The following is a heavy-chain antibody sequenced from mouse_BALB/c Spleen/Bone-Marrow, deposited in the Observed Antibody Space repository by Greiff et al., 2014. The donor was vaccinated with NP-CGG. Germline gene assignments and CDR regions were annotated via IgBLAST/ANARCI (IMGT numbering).Heavy chain of an antibody. CDR2: ISTYYGDA. CDR1: GYTFTDYA. J-gene: IGHJ2*01. CDR3: ARRGRYDGFDY. D-gene: IGHD2-14*01. V-gene: IGHV1S137*01. Sequence: VKLMESGAELVRPGVSVKISCKGSGYTFTDYAMHWVKQSHAKSLEWIGVISTYYGDASYNQKFKGKATMTVDKSSSTAYMELARLTSEDSAIYYCARRGRYDGFDYWGQGTTHTVSS.